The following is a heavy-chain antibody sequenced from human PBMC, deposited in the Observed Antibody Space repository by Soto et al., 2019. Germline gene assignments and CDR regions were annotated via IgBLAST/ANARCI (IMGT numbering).Heavy chain of an antibody. CDR1: GGSISNFY. CDR3: ARTFLGPDLLADSFVDYYSYMDV. V-gene: IGHV4-59*08. CDR2: VYYTGST. J-gene: IGHJ6*03. Sequence: SETLSLTCTVSGGSISNFYWSWIRQPPGKGLEWIGYVYYTGSTSYNPSLKRRVTFSADSSRGQFSLRLNSVTAADTAVYYCARTFLGPDLLADSFVDYYSYMDVWGQGTTVTVSS. D-gene: IGHD3-9*01.